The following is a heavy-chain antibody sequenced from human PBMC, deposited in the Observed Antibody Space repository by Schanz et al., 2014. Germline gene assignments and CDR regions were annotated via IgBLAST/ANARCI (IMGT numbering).Heavy chain of an antibody. J-gene: IGHJ4*02. CDR2: IKSKIDGGTT. V-gene: IGHV3-15*01. CDR1: GFPFNEYG. D-gene: IGHD6-19*01. CDR3: TTYCDGGCAIDN. Sequence: EVQLVESGGGLVQPGRSLRLSCAASGFPFNEYGMLWVRQAPGKGLEWIGRIKSKIDGGTTDYAAPVKGRFTISRDDSKNTLFLQMNSLKTEDTAVYYCTTYCDGGCAIDNWGQGALVTVSS.